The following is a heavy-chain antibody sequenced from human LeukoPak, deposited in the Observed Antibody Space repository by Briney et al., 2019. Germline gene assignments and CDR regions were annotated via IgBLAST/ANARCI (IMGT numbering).Heavy chain of an antibody. CDR3: ARLPRSGDSCYHFDF. CDR2: ISPSDSNT. J-gene: IGHJ4*02. D-gene: IGHD2-15*01. CDR1: GYSLNNYW. Sequence: GESLKISCKGSGYSLNNYWIGWVRRMHGRGLEWMGIISPSDSNTRYSPSFQGQVTFSADNSIATAYLQWSSLKASDTAMYYCARLPRSGDSCYHFDFWGQGTLVSVSS. V-gene: IGHV5-51*01.